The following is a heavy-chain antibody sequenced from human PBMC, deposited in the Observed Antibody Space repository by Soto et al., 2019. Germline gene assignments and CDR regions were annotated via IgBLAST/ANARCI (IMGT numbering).Heavy chain of an antibody. D-gene: IGHD3-22*01. CDR3: ARLYYDSRGYYWFDP. J-gene: IGHJ5*02. CDR2: IYYSGST. V-gene: IGHV4-39*01. Sequence: SETLSLTCTVSCDSISSSSISSSSYYWGWIRQPPGKGLEWIGSIYYSGSTYDNPSLKSRVTISVDTSKNQFSLKLSSVTAADTAVYYCARLYYDSRGYYWFDPWGQGTLVTVSS. CDR1: CDSISSSSISSSSYY.